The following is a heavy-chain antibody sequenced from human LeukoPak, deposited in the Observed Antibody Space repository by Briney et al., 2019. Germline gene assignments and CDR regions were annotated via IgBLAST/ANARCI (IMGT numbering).Heavy chain of an antibody. V-gene: IGHV4-34*01. CDR1: GGSFSGYY. CDR2: INHSGST. CDR3: ARVSVATRSRWFDP. J-gene: IGHJ5*02. D-gene: IGHD5-12*01. Sequence: PSETLSLTCAVYGGSFSGYYWSWIRQPPGKGLEWIGEINHSGSTNYNPSLKSRVTISVDTSKNQFSLKLSSVTAADTAVYYCARVSVATRSRWFDPWGQGTLVTVSS.